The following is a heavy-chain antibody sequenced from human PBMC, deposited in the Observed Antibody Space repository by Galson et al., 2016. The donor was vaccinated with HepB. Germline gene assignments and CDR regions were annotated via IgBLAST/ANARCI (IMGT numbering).Heavy chain of an antibody. V-gene: IGHV5-10-1*01. CDR2: IDPSDSYI. J-gene: IGHJ5*02. D-gene: IGHD6-19*01. CDR1: GYSFSNYW. CDR3: ARRGVGLGWFVP. Sequence: QSGAEVKKPGESLRISCQGSGYSFSNYWITWVRQMPGKGLEWMGRIDPSDSYISYSPSFEGHVTISVDKSNFTAYLHWNSLRASDTAIYHCARRGVGLGWFVPWGQGTLVTVSS.